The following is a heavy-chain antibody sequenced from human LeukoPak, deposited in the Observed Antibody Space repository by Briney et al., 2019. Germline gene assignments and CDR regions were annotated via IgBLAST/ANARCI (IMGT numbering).Heavy chain of an antibody. CDR2: IYYTGSP. Sequence: SETLSLTCTVSGGFISSYYWSWFRQPPGKGLEWIGYIYYTGSPKYNPSLKSRVTMSLDTSRDQSSLKLTSVTAADTAVYYCAGLETSGYLGYWGQGTLVTVPS. D-gene: IGHD1-1*01. CDR3: AGLETSGYLGY. CDR1: GGFISSYY. V-gene: IGHV4-59*08. J-gene: IGHJ4*02.